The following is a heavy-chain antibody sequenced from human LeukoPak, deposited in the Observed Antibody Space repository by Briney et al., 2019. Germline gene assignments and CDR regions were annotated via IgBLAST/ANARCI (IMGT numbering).Heavy chain of an antibody. D-gene: IGHD6-19*01. CDR2: ISSSSSYT. J-gene: IGHJ4*02. V-gene: IGHV3-11*05. CDR3: ARDLSRGKSGWYDY. CDR1: GFTFSDYY. Sequence: GGSLRLSCAASGFTFSDYYMSWIRQALGKGLEWPSYISSSSSYTNSADSVKGRFTISRDNAKNSLYLQMNSLRAEDTAMYYCARDLSRGKSGWYDYWGQGTLVTVSS.